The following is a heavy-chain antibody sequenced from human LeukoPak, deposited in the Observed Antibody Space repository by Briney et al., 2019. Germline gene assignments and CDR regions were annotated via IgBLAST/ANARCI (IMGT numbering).Heavy chain of an antibody. V-gene: IGHV4-34*01. CDR2: INHSGST. D-gene: IGHD6-6*01. Sequence: SETLSLTCAVYGGSFSGYYWSWIRQPPGKGLEWIGEINHSGSTNYNPSLKSRVTISVDTSKNQFSLKLSSVTPADTAVYYCARVGRIAALSYWGQGTLVTVSS. CDR3: ARVGRIAALSY. J-gene: IGHJ4*02. CDR1: GGSFSGYY.